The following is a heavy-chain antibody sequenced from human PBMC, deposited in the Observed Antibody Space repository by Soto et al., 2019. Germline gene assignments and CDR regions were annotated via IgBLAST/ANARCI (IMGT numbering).Heavy chain of an antibody. D-gene: IGHD3-3*01. V-gene: IGHV3-48*02. CDR1: GFTFSSYS. CDR2: ISSSSSTI. J-gene: IGHJ6*02. Sequence: EVQLVESGGGLVQPGGSLRLSCAASGFTFSSYSMNWVRQAPGKGLEWVSYISSSSSTIYYADSVKGRFTISRDNAKNSLYLQMNSLRDEDTAVYYCARDEMDDFWGGYGIYYYGMDVWGQGTTVTVSS. CDR3: ARDEMDDFWGGYGIYYYGMDV.